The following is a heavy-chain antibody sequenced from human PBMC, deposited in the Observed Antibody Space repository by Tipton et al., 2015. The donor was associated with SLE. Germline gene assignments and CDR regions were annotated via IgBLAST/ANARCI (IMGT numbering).Heavy chain of an antibody. Sequence: QVQLVQSGAEVKKPGSSVKASCKASGGTFSSYAISWVRQAPGQGLEWMGRIIPIFGTANYAQKFQGRVTITADESTSTAYMELSSLRSEDTAVYYCARDPLEEWLSNRFDPWGQGTLVTVSS. D-gene: IGHD3-3*01. V-gene: IGHV1-69*18. J-gene: IGHJ5*02. CDR1: GGTFSSYA. CDR2: IIPIFGTA. CDR3: ARDPLEEWLSNRFDP.